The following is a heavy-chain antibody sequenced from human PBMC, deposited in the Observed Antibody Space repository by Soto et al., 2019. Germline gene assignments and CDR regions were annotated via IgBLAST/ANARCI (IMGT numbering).Heavy chain of an antibody. CDR2: IIPDSGAT. CDR1: GYTFTAYY. Sequence: QVQLLQSGTEVKKPGASVKVSCKASGYTFTAYYIHWVRQAPGQGLEWMGWIIPDSGATKYTQKFQGRVTMTSEASINTAFLEVSRLRFDYTAVYFCARGDRISRFGVRNWLDPWGQGTLVTVSS. J-gene: IGHJ5*02. CDR3: ARGDRISRFGVRNWLDP. V-gene: IGHV1-2*02. D-gene: IGHD3-3*01.